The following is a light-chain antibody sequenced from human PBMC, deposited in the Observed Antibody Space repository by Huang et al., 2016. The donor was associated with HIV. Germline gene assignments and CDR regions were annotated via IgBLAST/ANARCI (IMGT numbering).Light chain of an antibody. CDR1: QGVRTN. Sequence: EIVMTQSPATLSVSPGERATLSCRASQGVRTNLAWYQQKPGQAPRLVIYGASTRAPGTPDRFSGSGSGTEFTLTISSLQTEDVAVYYCQQYNKWPDFTFGPGTKVD. CDR3: QQYNKWPDFT. J-gene: IGKJ3*01. CDR2: GAS. V-gene: IGKV3-15*01.